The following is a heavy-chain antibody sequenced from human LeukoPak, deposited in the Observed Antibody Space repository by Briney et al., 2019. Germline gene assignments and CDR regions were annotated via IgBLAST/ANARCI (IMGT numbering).Heavy chain of an antibody. V-gene: IGHV3-30-3*01. D-gene: IGHD6-19*01. J-gene: IGHJ4*02. CDR2: ISYDESNK. Sequence: PGGSLRLSCAASGFTFSSYPMHWVRQAPGKGLEWLAVISYDESNKYYADSVKGRFTVSRDNSKNTLYLQMNSLRAEDTAVYYCARDDSSSAWRYYLDYWGQGTLVTVSS. CDR3: ARDDSSSAWRYYLDY. CDR1: GFTFSSYP.